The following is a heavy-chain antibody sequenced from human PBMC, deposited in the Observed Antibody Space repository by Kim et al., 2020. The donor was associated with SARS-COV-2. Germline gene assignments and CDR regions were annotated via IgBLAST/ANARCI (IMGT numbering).Heavy chain of an antibody. V-gene: IGHV1-69*13. Sequence: SVKVSCKASGGTFSSYAISWVRQAPGQGLEWMGGIIPIFGTANYAQKFQGRVTITADESTSTAYIELSSLRSEDTAVYYCARVRYSSSWDLGGYYYYGMDVWGQGTTVTVSS. CDR3: ARVRYSSSWDLGGYYYYGMDV. D-gene: IGHD6-13*01. J-gene: IGHJ6*02. CDR1: GGTFSSYA. CDR2: IIPIFGTA.